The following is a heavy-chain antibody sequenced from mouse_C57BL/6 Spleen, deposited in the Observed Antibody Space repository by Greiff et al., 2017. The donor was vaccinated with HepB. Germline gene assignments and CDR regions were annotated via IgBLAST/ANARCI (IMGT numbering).Heavy chain of an antibody. CDR1: GYSITSGYY. J-gene: IGHJ1*03. Sequence: EVQLVESGPGLVKPSQSLSLTCSVTGYSITSGYYWNWIRQFPGNTLEWMGYISYDGSNNYNPSRTNRISITLATSKNQFFLKLNSVTTEDTATYYCACYYGYWYFDVWGTGTTVTVSS. CDR3: ACYYGYWYFDV. D-gene: IGHD1-1*01. V-gene: IGHV3-6*01. CDR2: ISYDGSN.